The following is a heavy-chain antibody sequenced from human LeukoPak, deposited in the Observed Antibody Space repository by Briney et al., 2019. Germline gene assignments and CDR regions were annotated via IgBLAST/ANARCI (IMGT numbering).Heavy chain of an antibody. CDR2: IIPIFGTA. J-gene: IGHJ4*02. CDR3: ATRGFYDSSGYYYRPLDY. V-gene: IGHV1-69*06. CDR1: GGTFSSYA. Sequence: ASVKVSCKASGGTFSSYAISWVRQAPGQGLEWMGGIIPIFGTANYAQKFQGRVTMTEDTSTDTAYMELSSLRSEDTAVYYCATRGFYDSSGYYYRPLDYWGQGTLVTVSS. D-gene: IGHD3-22*01.